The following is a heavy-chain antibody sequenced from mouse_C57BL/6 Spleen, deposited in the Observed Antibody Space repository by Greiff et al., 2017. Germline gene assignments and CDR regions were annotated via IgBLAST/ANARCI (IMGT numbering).Heavy chain of an antibody. V-gene: IGHV2-5*01. D-gene: IGHD2-2*01. CDR3: AKKEGVTTRYYAMDY. J-gene: IGHJ4*01. CDR1: GFSLTSYG. Sequence: VKLKQSGPGLVQPSQSLSITCSVSGFSLTSYGVHWVRQSPGKGLEWLGVIWRGGSTDYNAAFMSRLSITKDTSKSQVFFKMNSLQADDTAIYYCAKKEGVTTRYYAMDYWGQGTSVTVSS. CDR2: IWRGGST.